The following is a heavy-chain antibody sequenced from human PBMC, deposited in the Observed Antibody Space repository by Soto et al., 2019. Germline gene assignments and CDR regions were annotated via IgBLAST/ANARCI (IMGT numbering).Heavy chain of an antibody. J-gene: IGHJ4*02. V-gene: IGHV4-59*12. CDR1: GGSISNYY. D-gene: IGHD2-21*02. Sequence: SETLSLTCTVSGGSISNYYWSWIRQPPGRGLEWIGHIFYSGSTNYNPALKSRVTISVDTSKNQFSLKLSSVTAADTAVYYCARSYTVVVTGYFDYWGQGTLVTVSS. CDR3: ARSYTVVVTGYFDY. CDR2: IFYSGST.